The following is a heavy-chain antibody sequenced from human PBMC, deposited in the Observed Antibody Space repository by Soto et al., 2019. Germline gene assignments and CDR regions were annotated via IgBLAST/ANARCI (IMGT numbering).Heavy chain of an antibody. Sequence: PGGSPRRSCAASGFNVGNYAMSWVRLAPGKGLEWVSDINGLFSGSAGSTYYAESVRGRFTISRDNYKNTLYLQMNSLRAEDTAVYYCATKGGGSYEGYYFDYCGQGALVTVSS. D-gene: IGHD2-15*01. J-gene: IGHJ4*02. CDR2: INGLFSGSAGST. CDR1: GFNVGNYA. CDR3: ATKGGGSYEGYYFDY. V-gene: IGHV3-23*01.